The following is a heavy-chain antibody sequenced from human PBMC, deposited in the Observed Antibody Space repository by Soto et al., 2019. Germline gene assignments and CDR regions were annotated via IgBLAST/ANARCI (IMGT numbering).Heavy chain of an antibody. J-gene: IGHJ4*02. Sequence: EVQLVESGGGLVQPGGSLRLSCAASGFTFSNYWMHWVRQAPGKGPVWVSRINTDGSTTNYADSVKGRFTISRDNAKNTLYLQTNSRWAEDTAVYYCARDLGGYASHWGQGTLVTVSS. CDR3: ARDLGGYASH. D-gene: IGHD3-16*01. CDR1: GFTFSNYW. CDR2: INTDGSTT. V-gene: IGHV3-74*01.